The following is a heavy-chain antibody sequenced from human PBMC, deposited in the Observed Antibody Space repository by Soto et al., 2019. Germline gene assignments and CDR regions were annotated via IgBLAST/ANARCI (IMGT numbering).Heavy chain of an antibody. CDR3: AREPGGDYYFDC. V-gene: IGHV3-53*01. J-gene: IGHJ4*02. D-gene: IGHD2-21*02. CDR2: IYSGGST. Sequence: EVQLVESGGGLIQPGGSLRLSCAASGFTVSSNYMNWVRQAPGKGLEWVSAIYSGGSTYYADSVKGRFTISRDNSKNTLSLQMNSLRVEDTAMYYCAREPGGDYYFDCWGQGTLVTVSS. CDR1: GFTVSSNY.